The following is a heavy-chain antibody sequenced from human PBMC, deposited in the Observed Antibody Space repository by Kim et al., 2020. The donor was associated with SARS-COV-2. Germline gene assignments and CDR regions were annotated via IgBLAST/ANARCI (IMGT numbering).Heavy chain of an antibody. CDR1: GGSISSSSYY. Sequence: SETLSLTCTVFGGSISSSSYYWGWIRQPPGKGLEWIGSIYYSGRTYYNPSLKSRVTISVDTSKNQFSLKLSSVTAADTAVYYCVRHSGSPLTRIYWYVDLWGRGPLVTVSS. CDR3: VRHSGSPLTRIYWYVDL. V-gene: IGHV4-39*01. J-gene: IGHJ2*01. CDR2: IYYSGRT. D-gene: IGHD3-10*01.